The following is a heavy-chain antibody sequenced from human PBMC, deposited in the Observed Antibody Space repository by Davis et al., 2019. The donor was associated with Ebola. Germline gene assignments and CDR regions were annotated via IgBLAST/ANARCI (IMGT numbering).Heavy chain of an antibody. CDR1: GYTFTSYA. Sequence: ASVKVSCKASGYTFTSYAMHWVRQAPGQRLEWMGWINAGNGNTKYSQKFQGRVTITRDTSASTAYMELSSLRSEDTAVYYCARGVQQWLIFDYWGQGTLVTVSS. CDR2: INAGNGNT. V-gene: IGHV1-3*01. D-gene: IGHD6-19*01. CDR3: ARGVQQWLIFDY. J-gene: IGHJ4*02.